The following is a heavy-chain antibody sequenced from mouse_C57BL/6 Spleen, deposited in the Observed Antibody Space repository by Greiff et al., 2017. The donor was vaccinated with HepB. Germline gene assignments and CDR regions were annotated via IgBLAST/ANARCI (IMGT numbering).Heavy chain of an antibody. V-gene: IGHV1-26*01. CDR2: INHNNGGT. CDR1: GYTFTDYY. D-gene: IGHD2-1*01. J-gene: IGHJ2*01. CDR3: ARCPYLLSYFDY. Sequence: EVQLQQSGPELVQPGASVKISCKASGYTFTDYYMNWVKQRHGKSLEWIGDINHNNGGTSYNQKFKGKATLTVDKSSSTAYMELRSLTSEDSAVYYCARCPYLLSYFDYWGQGTTLTVSS.